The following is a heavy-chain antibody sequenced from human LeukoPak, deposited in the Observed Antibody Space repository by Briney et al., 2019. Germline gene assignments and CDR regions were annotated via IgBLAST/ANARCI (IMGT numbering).Heavy chain of an antibody. CDR1: GFTFSRHW. D-gene: IGHD4-11*01. Sequence: GGSLRLSCAASGFTFSRHWMHWVRQAPGKGLVWISRINSDASDTNYADFVKGRFTISRDNAKNTVYLQINSLRDEDTAVYYCAKKYSNSWPAFDYWGQGTLVTVSS. J-gene: IGHJ4*02. CDR2: INSDASDT. V-gene: IGHV3-74*01. CDR3: AKKYSNSWPAFDY.